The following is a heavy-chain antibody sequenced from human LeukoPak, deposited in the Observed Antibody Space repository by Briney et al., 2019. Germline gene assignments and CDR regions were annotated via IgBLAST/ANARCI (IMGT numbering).Heavy chain of an antibody. D-gene: IGHD6-13*01. V-gene: IGHV1-18*01. CDR2: ISAYNGNR. CDR1: GSTFTSYG. Sequence: ASVKVSCKTSGSTFTSYGIIWVRQAPGQGLEWMGWISAYNGNRNYAQNLQGRVTMTTDTSTSTAYMELRSLRSDDTAVYYCARGGPGWDSSSWYNYWGQGTLVTVSS. J-gene: IGHJ4*02. CDR3: ARGGPGWDSSSWYNY.